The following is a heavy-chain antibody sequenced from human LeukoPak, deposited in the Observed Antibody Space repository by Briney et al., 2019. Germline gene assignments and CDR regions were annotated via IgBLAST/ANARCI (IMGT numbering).Heavy chain of an antibody. CDR1: GFTFSSYS. CDR3: ARASSGSYYFDY. CDR2: ISSSSSYI. J-gene: IGHJ4*02. V-gene: IGHV3-21*01. Sequence: GGSLRLSCAASGFTFSSYSMNWVRQAPGKGLEWVSSISSSSSYIYYADSVEGRFTISRDNAKNSLYLQMNSLRAEDTAVYYCARASSGSYYFDYWGQGTLVTVSS. D-gene: IGHD1-26*01.